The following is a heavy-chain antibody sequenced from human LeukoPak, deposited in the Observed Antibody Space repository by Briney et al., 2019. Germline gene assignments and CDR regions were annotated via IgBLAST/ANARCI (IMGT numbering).Heavy chain of an antibody. Sequence: GGSLRLSCAASGFTFSSYAMSWVRQAPGKGLEWVSAISGSGGSTYYADSVKGRFTISRDNSKNTLYLQMNSLRAEDTAVYYCAKLLVPAANGKRAHFDYWGQGTLVTVSS. D-gene: IGHD2-2*01. CDR3: AKLLVPAANGKRAHFDY. CDR2: ISGSGGST. CDR1: GFTFSSYA. V-gene: IGHV3-23*01. J-gene: IGHJ4*02.